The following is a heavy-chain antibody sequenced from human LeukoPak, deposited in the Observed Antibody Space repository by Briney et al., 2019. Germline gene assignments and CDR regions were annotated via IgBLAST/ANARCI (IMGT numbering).Heavy chain of an antibody. Sequence: PGRSLRLSCAASGFTFDDYAMHWVRQAPGKGLEWVSSISSSSSYIYYADSVKGRFTISRDNAKNSLYLQMNSLRAEDTAVYYCARSDADNYYYYYYMDVWGKGTTVTVSS. J-gene: IGHJ6*03. CDR1: GFTFDDYA. CDR2: ISSSSSYI. V-gene: IGHV3-21*01. CDR3: ARSDADNYYYYYYMDV.